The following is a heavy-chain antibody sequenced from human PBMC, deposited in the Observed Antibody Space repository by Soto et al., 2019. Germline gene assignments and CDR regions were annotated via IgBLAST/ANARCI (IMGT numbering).Heavy chain of an antibody. CDR3: ARDLWGYCGTDCYPLDV. D-gene: IGHD2-21*02. CDR1: GGSIRGDH. Sequence: SETLSLTCTVSGGSIRGDHWSWIRQPPGKGLEWIGYMYNTGSTVYNPSFKSRVTISVDTSKNQFSLKLNSVTAADTAVYYCARDLWGYCGTDCYPLDVWGQGTTVT. J-gene: IGHJ6*02. CDR2: MYNTGST. V-gene: IGHV4-59*01.